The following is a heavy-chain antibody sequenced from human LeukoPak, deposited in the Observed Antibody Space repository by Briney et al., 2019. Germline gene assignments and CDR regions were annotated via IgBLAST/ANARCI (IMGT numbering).Heavy chain of an antibody. CDR2: ISWNSGSI. Sequence: GRSLRLSCAASGFTFEDYARHWVRQAPGKGLEWVSGISWNSGSIGYADSVKGRFTISRDNAKNSLYLQMNSLRAEDMALYYCAKGNRQWLNLNWFDPWGQGTLVTVSS. CDR1: GFTFEDYA. V-gene: IGHV3-9*03. D-gene: IGHD6-19*01. J-gene: IGHJ5*02. CDR3: AKGNRQWLNLNWFDP.